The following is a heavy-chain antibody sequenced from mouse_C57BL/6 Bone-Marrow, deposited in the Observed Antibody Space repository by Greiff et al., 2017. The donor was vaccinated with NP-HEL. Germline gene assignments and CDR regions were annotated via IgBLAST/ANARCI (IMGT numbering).Heavy chain of an antibody. Sequence: VMLVESGAELARPGASVKLSCKASGYTFTSYGISWVKQRTGQGLEWIGEIYPRSGNTYYNEKFKGKATLTADKSSSTAYMELRSLTSEDSAVYFCARGGTVVASFDYWGQGTTLTVSS. CDR3: ARGGTVVASFDY. CDR1: GYTFTSYG. CDR2: IYPRSGNT. V-gene: IGHV1-81*01. D-gene: IGHD1-1*01. J-gene: IGHJ2*01.